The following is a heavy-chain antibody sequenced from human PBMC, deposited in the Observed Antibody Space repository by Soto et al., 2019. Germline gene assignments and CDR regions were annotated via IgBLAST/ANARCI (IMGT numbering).Heavy chain of an antibody. D-gene: IGHD3-9*01. CDR1: GFTFSDYY. V-gene: IGHV3-11*03. J-gene: IGHJ4*02. Sequence: PGGSLRLSCAASGFTFSDYYMSWIRQAPGKGLEWVSYISSSSCYTNYADSVKGRFTISRDNAKNSLYLQMNSLRAEDTAVYYCASVLRYFLDYWGQGTLVTVSS. CDR2: ISSSSCYT. CDR3: ASVLRYFLDY.